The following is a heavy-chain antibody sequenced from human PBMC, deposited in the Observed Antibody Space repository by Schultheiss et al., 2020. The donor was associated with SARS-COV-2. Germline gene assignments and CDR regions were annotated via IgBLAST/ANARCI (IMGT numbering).Heavy chain of an antibody. D-gene: IGHD1-1*01. CDR3: AKDQLGYDWNDVPPYYFDY. CDR2: IHGVGRT. CDR1: GFSVTSDY. V-gene: IGHV3-66*01. Sequence: GGSLRLSCAASGFSVTSDYMSWVRQAPGKGLEWVSIIHGVGRTYYADSVKGRFIISRDSSQNTVYLQMNSLRADDTALYYCAKDQLGYDWNDVPPYYFDYWGQGILVTVSS. J-gene: IGHJ4*02.